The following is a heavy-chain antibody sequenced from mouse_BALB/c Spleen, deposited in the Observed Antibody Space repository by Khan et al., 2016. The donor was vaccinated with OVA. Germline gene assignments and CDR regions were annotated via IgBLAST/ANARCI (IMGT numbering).Heavy chain of an antibody. Sequence: VQLKESGAALAKPGASVKMSCKASGYTFSTYWMHWVKQRPGQGLEWIGYINPTSGYTDYNEKFKDEATLSADKSSSTAYMQLSRLTSEDSAVYYCTRDRIDYWGQGTTLTVSS. CDR1: GYTFSTYW. CDR2: INPTSGYT. V-gene: IGHV1-7*01. J-gene: IGHJ2*01. CDR3: TRDRIDY.